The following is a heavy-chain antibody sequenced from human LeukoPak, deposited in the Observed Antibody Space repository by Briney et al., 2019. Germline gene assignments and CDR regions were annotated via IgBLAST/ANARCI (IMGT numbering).Heavy chain of an antibody. Sequence: GGSLRLSCAASGFTVSSNYMSWVRQAPGKGLEWVSVIYSGGSTYYADSVKGRFTISRDNSKNTLYLQMNSLRAEDTAVYYCARAPITTGTEYYFDFWGQGTLVTVSS. CDR3: ARAPITTGTEYYFDF. D-gene: IGHD1-1*01. J-gene: IGHJ4*02. V-gene: IGHV3-53*01. CDR1: GFTVSSNY. CDR2: IYSGGST.